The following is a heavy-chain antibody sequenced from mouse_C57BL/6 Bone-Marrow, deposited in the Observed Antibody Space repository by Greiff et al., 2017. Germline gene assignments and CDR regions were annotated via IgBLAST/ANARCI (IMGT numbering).Heavy chain of an antibody. CDR3: ARDWDVHYYAMDY. CDR1: GFTFSDYG. CDR2: ISSGSSTI. J-gene: IGHJ4*01. V-gene: IGHV5-17*01. Sequence: EVKLVESGGGLVKPGGSLKLSCAASGFTFSDYGMHWVRQAPEKGLEWVAYISSGSSTIYYADTVKGRFTISRDNAKKTLFLQMNSLRSEDTAMYYCARDWDVHYYAMDYWGQGTSVTVSS. D-gene: IGHD4-1*01.